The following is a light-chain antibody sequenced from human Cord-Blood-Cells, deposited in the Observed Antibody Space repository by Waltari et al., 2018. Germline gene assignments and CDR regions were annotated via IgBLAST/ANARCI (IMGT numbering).Light chain of an antibody. CDR2: KDS. V-gene: IGLV3-27*01. J-gene: IGLJ1*01. CDR1: VLAQNY. Sequence: YELTQPSSLSVSQGQTARITCSVDVLAQNYARWFQQKPGQAPALVIYKDSERPSGIPERFSGSSSGTTVTLTISGAQVEDEADYYCYSAADNNLGVFGTGTKVTVL. CDR3: YSAADNNLGV.